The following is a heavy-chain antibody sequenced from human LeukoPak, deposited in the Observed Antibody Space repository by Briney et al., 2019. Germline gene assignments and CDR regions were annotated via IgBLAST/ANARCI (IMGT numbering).Heavy chain of an antibody. Sequence: GGSLRLSCEASGFTFSSYAMSWVRQAPGKGLEWVSAISGSGNYTYYADSVKGRFTISRDNSKNTLYLQMNSLRAEDTSVYHCAKGNGITCYVPLDYWGQGTLVTVSS. J-gene: IGHJ4*02. CDR3: AKGNGITCYVPLDY. D-gene: IGHD2-2*01. CDR1: GFTFSSYA. CDR2: ISGSGNYT. V-gene: IGHV3-23*01.